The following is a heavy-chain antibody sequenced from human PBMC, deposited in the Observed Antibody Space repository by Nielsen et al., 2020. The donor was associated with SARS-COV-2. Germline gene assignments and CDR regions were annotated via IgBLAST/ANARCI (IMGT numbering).Heavy chain of an antibody. J-gene: IGHJ3*01. V-gene: IGHV3-53*01. CDR3: ARGSDYYDSSGLV. CDR1: GFTVSSHD. D-gene: IGHD3-22*01. Sequence: GESLKISCAASGFTVSSHDMNWVRQAPGKGLQWVSLIYSDGSTKYADSVKGRFTISRDNSRNTVYLQMNSLRAEDTAVYYCARGSDYYDSSGLVWGQGTMVTVSS. CDR2: IYSDGST.